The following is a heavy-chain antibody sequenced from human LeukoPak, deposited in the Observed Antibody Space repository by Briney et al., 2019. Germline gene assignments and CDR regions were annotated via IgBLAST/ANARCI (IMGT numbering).Heavy chain of an antibody. D-gene: IGHD3-9*01. CDR3: AKDAVLRYFDWLPLDY. CDR2: ISGSGGST. J-gene: IGHJ4*02. Sequence: GGSLRLSCAASEFTFSSYAMSWVRQAPGKGLEWVSAISGSGGSTYYADSVKGRFTISRDNSKNTLYLQMNSLRAEDTAVYYCAKDAVLRYFDWLPLDYWGQGTLVTVSS. CDR1: EFTFSSYA. V-gene: IGHV3-23*01.